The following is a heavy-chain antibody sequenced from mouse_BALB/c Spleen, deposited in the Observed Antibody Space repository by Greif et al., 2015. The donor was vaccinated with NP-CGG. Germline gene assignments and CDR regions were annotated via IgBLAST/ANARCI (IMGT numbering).Heavy chain of an antibody. D-gene: IGHD1-1*02. Sequence: EVMLVESGGGLVKPGGSLKLSCAASGFTFSSYAMSWVRQTPEKRLEWVASISSGGSTYYPDSVKGRFTISRDNARNILYLQMSSLRSEDTAMYYCARIWSDAMDYWGQGTSVTVSS. CDR2: ISSGGST. V-gene: IGHV5-6-5*01. CDR3: ARIWSDAMDY. CDR1: GFTFSSYA. J-gene: IGHJ4*01.